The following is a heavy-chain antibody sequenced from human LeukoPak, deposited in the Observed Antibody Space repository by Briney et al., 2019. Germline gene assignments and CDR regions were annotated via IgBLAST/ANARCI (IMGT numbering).Heavy chain of an antibody. Sequence: SETLSLTSTVSGGSVSSGSYYWSWIRQPPGKGLEWIGYIYYSGSTNYNPSLKSRVTISVDTSKNQFSLKLSSVTAADTAVYYCARVVRAALDFDYWGQGTLVTVSS. CDR3: ARVVRAALDFDY. CDR2: IYYSGST. J-gene: IGHJ4*02. D-gene: IGHD6-25*01. CDR1: GGSVSSGSYY. V-gene: IGHV4-61*01.